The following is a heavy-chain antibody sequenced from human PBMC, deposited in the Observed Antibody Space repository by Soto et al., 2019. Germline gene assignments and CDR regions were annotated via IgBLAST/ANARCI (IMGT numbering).Heavy chain of an antibody. CDR2: IYYSGST. J-gene: IGHJ6*03. V-gene: IGHV4-59*08. Sequence: SETLSLTSTVSGGTISSYYWSWIRQPPGKGLEWIGYIYYSGSTNYNPSLKSRVTISVDTSKNQFSLKLSSVTAADTAVYYCARLKAAGYDFWSGLNYYYYMDVWGKGTTVTSP. D-gene: IGHD3-3*01. CDR1: GGTISSYY. CDR3: ARLKAAGYDFWSGLNYYYYMDV.